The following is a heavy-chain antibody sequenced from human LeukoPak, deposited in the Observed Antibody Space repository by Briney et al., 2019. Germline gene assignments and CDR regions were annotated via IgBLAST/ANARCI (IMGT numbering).Heavy chain of an antibody. V-gene: IGHV3-23*01. D-gene: IGHD6-13*01. Sequence: GGSLRLSCVVSGFTFSSYGMSWVRQAPGKGLEWVSGISGSGGFTYYADSLKGRFTISRDNSKNMLYLQMNSLRVEDTAVYYCAKGHGSTWYDGLYYFDYWGQGILVTVSS. CDR1: GFTFSSYG. CDR2: ISGSGGFT. J-gene: IGHJ4*02. CDR3: AKGHGSTWYDGLYYFDY.